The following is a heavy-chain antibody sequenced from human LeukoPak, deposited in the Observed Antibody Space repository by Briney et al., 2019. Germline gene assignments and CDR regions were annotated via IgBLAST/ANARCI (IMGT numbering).Heavy chain of an antibody. V-gene: IGHV3-53*01. CDR2: IYSGGST. CDR1: GFTVSSNC. J-gene: IGHJ3*02. Sequence: GGSLRLSCAASGFTVSSNCMSWVRQAPGKGLEWVTVIYSGGSTYYADSVKGRFTISRDNSKNTLYLQMNSLRAEDTAVYYCASRYSSGWFAFDIWGQGTMVTVSS. D-gene: IGHD6-19*01. CDR3: ASRYSSGWFAFDI.